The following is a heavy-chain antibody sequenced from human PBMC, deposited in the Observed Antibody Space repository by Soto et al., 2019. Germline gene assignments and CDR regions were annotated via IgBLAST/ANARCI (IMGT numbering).Heavy chain of an antibody. Sequence: LRLSCVGSGFTLSSFSMSWVRQTPGKGLEWVSSITTGNDYISYADSVKGRFTISRDNAKNSLFLRMNSLRADDTALYFCARDSYSSLFDYWGQGALVTVSS. J-gene: IGHJ4*02. CDR2: ITTGNDYI. CDR3: ARDSYSSLFDY. CDR1: GFTLSSFS. D-gene: IGHD6-19*01. V-gene: IGHV3-21*01.